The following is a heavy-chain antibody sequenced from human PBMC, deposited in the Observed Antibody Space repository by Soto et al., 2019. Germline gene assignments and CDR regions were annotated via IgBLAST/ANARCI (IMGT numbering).Heavy chain of an antibody. CDR1: GFTFSSYS. J-gene: IGHJ4*02. V-gene: IGHV3-21*01. D-gene: IGHD2-2*01. CDR3: ARDPSAKYQLQLPDY. Sequence: PGGSLRLSCAASGFTFSSYSMNWVRQAPGKGLEWVSSISSSSSYIYYADSVKGRFTISRDNAKNSLYLQMNSLRAEDTAVYYCARDPSAKYQLQLPDYWGQGTLVTVSS. CDR2: ISSSSSYI.